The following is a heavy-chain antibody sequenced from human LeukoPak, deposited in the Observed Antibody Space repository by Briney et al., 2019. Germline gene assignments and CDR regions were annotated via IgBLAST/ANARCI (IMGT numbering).Heavy chain of an antibody. CDR2: ISSSSSTI. D-gene: IGHD2-2*02. J-gene: IGHJ6*03. CDR1: GFTFSSYS. Sequence: GGSLRLSCAASGFTFSSYSMNWVRRAPGKGLEWVSYISSSSSTIYYADSVKGRFTISRDNAKNSLYLQMNSLRAEDTAVYYCARVVDCSSTSCYTYYYYYYMDVWGKGTTVTVSS. CDR3: ARVVDCSSTSCYTYYYYYYMDV. V-gene: IGHV3-48*01.